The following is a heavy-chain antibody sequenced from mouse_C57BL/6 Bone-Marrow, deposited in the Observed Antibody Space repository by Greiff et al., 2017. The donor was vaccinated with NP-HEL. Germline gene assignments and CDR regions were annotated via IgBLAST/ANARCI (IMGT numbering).Heavy chain of an antibody. J-gene: IGHJ4*01. CDR3: TRGIYYEAMDY. CDR1: GFNIKDDY. Sequence: EVQLQQSGAELVRPGASVKLSCTASGFNIKDDYMHWVKQRPEQGLEWLGWIDPENGDTEYASKFQGKATITADTSSNTAYLQLSSLTSEDTAVYYCTRGIYYEAMDYWGQGTSVTVSS. D-gene: IGHD2-4*01. CDR2: IDPENGDT. V-gene: IGHV14-4*01.